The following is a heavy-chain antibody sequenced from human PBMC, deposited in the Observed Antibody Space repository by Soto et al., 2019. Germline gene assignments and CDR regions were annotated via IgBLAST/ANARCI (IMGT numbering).Heavy chain of an antibody. J-gene: IGHJ4*02. CDR1: GGSISSSSYY. CDR3: ARTLTCTNGVCSGDYFDY. Sequence: PSETLFLTCTVSGGSISSSSYYWGWIRQPPGKGLEWIGSIYYSGSTYYNPSLKSRVTISVDTSKNQFSLKLSSVTAADTAVYYCARTLTCTNGVCSGDYFDYWGQGTLVTVSS. D-gene: IGHD2-8*01. V-gene: IGHV4-39*01. CDR2: IYYSGST.